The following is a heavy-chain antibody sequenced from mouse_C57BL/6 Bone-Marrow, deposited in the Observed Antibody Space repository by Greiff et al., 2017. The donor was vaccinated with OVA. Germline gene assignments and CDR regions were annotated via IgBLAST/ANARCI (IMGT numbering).Heavy chain of an antibody. V-gene: IGHV1-12*01. J-gene: IGHJ4*01. CDR3: ARWDYYGSSYAIDY. CDR1: GYTFTSYN. Sequence: LQQSGAELVRPGASVKMSCKASGYTFTSYNMHWVKQTPRQGLEWIGAIYPGNGDTSYNQKFKGKATLTVDKSSSTAYMQLSSLTSEDSAVYFCARWDYYGSSYAIDYWGQGTSVTVSS. D-gene: IGHD1-1*01. CDR2: IYPGNGDT.